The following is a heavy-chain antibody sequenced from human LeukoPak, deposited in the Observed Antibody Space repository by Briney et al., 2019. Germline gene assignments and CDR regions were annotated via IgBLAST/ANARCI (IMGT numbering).Heavy chain of an antibody. V-gene: IGHV3-23*05. CDR1: GFTFSDYA. Sequence: GGSLRLSCAASGFTFSDYAMSWVRQAPGKGLEWVSSIGSTGTNTYYVDSVKGRFTISRDNSKNTLYVQMNSLRAEDTAVYYCAEDREYPLYWGQGTLVTVSS. J-gene: IGHJ4*02. D-gene: IGHD2-15*01. CDR3: AEDREYPLY. CDR2: IGSTGTNT.